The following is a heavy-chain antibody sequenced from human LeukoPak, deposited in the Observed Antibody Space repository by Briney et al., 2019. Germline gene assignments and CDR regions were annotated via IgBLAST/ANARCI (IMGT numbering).Heavy chain of an antibody. V-gene: IGHV4-34*01. J-gene: IGHJ4*02. CDR1: SGSFSGYY. D-gene: IGHD3-22*01. CDR3: ASLRGASYYYDSSGYLGY. Sequence: SETLSLTCAVYSGSFSGYYWSWIRQPPGKGLEWIGEINHSGSTNYNPSLKSRVTISVDTSKNQFSLKLNSVTAADTAVYYCASLRGASYYYDSSGYLGYWGQGTLVTVSS. CDR2: INHSGST.